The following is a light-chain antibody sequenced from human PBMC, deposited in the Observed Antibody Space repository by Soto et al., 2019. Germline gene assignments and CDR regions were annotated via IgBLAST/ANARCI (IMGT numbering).Light chain of an antibody. CDR3: SSYTTIKTVV. J-gene: IGLJ2*01. CDR1: SSYVGHSNY. CDR2: DVN. Sequence: QPVLTQPRSVSGSPGQSVTISCTGTSSYVGHSNYVSWYQHHPGKAPKLIIFDVNERPSGVPDRFSGSKSGNTASLTISGVQPEDEADYHCSSYTTIKTVVFGGGTKLTV. V-gene: IGLV2-11*01.